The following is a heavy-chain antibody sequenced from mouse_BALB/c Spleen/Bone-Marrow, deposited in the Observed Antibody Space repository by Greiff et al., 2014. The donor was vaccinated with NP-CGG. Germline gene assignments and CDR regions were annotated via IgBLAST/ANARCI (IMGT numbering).Heavy chain of an antibody. D-gene: IGHD2-10*01. CDR1: GFTFSNYW. V-gene: IGHV6-6*02. CDR2: IRLKSNNYAT. CDR3: TRAYYGTMDY. J-gene: IGHJ4*01. Sequence: LQQSGGGLVQPGGSMKLSCVVSGFTFSNYWMNWVRQSAEKGLEWVAKIRLKSNNYATHYAESVKGRFTISRDDSKSSVYLQMNNLRAEDTGIYYCTRAYYGTMDYWGQGTSVTVSS.